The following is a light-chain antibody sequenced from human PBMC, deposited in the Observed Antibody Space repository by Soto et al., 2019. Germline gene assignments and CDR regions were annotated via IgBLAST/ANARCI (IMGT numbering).Light chain of an antibody. V-gene: IGKV3-11*01. CDR2: DAS. Sequence: EIVMTQSPATLSVSPGEGATLSCRASQSVSSKLAWYQQKPGQAPRLLIYDASSRPTDIPARFSGSGSGTDFTLTISSLEPEDFALYYCQQRSNRPITFGQGARLEIK. J-gene: IGKJ5*01. CDR3: QQRSNRPIT. CDR1: QSVSSK.